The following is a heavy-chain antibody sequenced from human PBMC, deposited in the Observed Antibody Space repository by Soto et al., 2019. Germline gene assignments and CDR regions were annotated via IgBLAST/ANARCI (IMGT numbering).Heavy chain of an antibody. Sequence: QVQLQESGPGLVKPSETLSLTCTVSGGSISSYYWSWIRQPPGKGLEWIGYIYYSGSTNYNPSLKSRVTISVDKSRDQFSVKLSSVTAADTAVYYCAGRRDGSGSLDYWGQGTLVTVSS. V-gene: IGHV4-59*12. CDR3: AGRRDGSGSLDY. J-gene: IGHJ4*02. CDR2: IYYSGST. CDR1: GGSISSYY. D-gene: IGHD3-10*01.